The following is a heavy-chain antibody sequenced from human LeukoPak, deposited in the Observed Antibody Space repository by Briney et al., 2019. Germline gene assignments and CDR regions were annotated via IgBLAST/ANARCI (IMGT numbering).Heavy chain of an antibody. Sequence: SETLSLTCTVSGGSISSSSYYWGWIRQPPGKGLEWIGSIYYSGSTYYNPSLKSRVTISVDTSKNQFSLKLSSVTAADTAVYYCARHFPPWFGELSPFDPWGQGTLVTVSS. J-gene: IGHJ5*02. CDR2: IYYSGST. D-gene: IGHD3-10*01. V-gene: IGHV4-39*01. CDR3: ARHFPPWFGELSPFDP. CDR1: GGSISSSSYY.